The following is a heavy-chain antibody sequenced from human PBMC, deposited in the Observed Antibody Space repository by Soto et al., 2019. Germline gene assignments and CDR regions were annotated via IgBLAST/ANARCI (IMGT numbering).Heavy chain of an antibody. V-gene: IGHV3-9*01. CDR2: MYSSGDV. CDR3: VKDNLSGGADV. J-gene: IGHJ6*02. Sequence: VQLVESGGDLIQPGRSLRLSCATSGFALSGSAMHWVRQVPGGGLEWVSGMYSSGDVGYADSVQGRFIMSRDVARNSLYLHMNSLPADDTALYYCVKDNLSGGADVWGQGTTVIVSS. CDR1: GFALSGSA. D-gene: IGHD3-10*02.